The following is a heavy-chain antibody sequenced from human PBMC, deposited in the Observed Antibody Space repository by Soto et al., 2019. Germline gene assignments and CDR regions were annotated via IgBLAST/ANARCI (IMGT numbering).Heavy chain of an antibody. D-gene: IGHD2-15*01. V-gene: IGHV4-59*01. CDR3: ARGTRWSPAYYFDY. J-gene: IGHJ4*02. CDR2: IYYSGST. Sequence: SETLSLTCTVSGGSISSYYWSWIRQPPGKGLEWIGYIYYSGSTSYNPSLKSRVTISVDTSKNQFSLKLSSVTAADTAVYYCARGTRWSPAYYFDYWGQGTLVTVSS. CDR1: GGSISSYY.